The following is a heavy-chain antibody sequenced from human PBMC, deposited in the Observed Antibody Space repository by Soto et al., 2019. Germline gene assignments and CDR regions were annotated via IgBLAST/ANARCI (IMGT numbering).Heavy chain of an antibody. CDR1: GDSVSSNSAA. CDR3: ARGSLWNEFDY. Sequence: TLSLTCVISGDSVSSNSAAWSWIRQSPSRGLEWLGRTYYRSKWYNDYAVSVKNRITINPDTSKNQFSLQLNSVTPEDTAVYYCARGSLWNEFDYWGQGTLVTVSS. J-gene: IGHJ4*02. D-gene: IGHD1-1*01. CDR2: TYYRSKWYN. V-gene: IGHV6-1*01.